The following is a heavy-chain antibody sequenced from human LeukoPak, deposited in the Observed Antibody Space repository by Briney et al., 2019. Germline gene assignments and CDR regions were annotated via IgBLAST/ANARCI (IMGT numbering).Heavy chain of an antibody. CDR3: ARDGQWELGPKGDVAHDY. Sequence: PGGSLRLSCAASGFTFSSYAMSWVRQAPGKGLEWVANIKQDGSEKYYVDSVKGRFTISRDNAKNSLYLQMNSLRAEDTAVYYCARDGQWELGPKGDVAHDYWGQGTLVTVSS. CDR1: GFTFSSYA. J-gene: IGHJ4*02. CDR2: IKQDGSEK. V-gene: IGHV3-7*01. D-gene: IGHD1-26*01.